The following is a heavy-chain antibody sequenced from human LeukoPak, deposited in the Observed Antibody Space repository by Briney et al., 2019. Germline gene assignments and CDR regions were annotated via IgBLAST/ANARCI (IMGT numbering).Heavy chain of an antibody. CDR3: ARDQDAHSSGWYGVFDY. Sequence: GGALRLSCAASGFTFSNYWMTWVRQAPGKVVEWVANMNQDGSEKNYVDSVKGRFTISRDNAKNSLYLQMNSLRAEDTAVYYCARDQDAHSSGWYGVFDYWGQGTLVTVSS. D-gene: IGHD6-19*01. V-gene: IGHV3-7*05. CDR1: GFTFSNYW. J-gene: IGHJ4*02. CDR2: MNQDGSEK.